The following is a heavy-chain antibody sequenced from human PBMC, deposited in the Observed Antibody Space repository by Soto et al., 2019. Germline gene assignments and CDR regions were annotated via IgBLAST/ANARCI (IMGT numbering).Heavy chain of an antibody. CDR2: MNPNSGNT. CDR1: GYTFTSYD. CDR3: ARGGYQRQCYDFWIGYGANFDP. J-gene: IGHJ5*02. Sequence: ASVKVSCKASGYTFTSYDINWVRQATGQGLEWMGWMNPNSGNTGYAQKFQGRVTMTRNTSISTAYMELSSLRSEDTAVYYCARGGYQRQCYDFWIGYGANFDPWSQGTLVTVSS. V-gene: IGHV1-8*01. D-gene: IGHD3-3*01.